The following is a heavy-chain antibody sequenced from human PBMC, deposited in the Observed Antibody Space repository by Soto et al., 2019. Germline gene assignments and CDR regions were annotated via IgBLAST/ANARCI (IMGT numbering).Heavy chain of an antibody. CDR1: GASITYGGYS. CDR2: INHLETT. D-gene: IGHD1-26*01. CDR3: ARGGGSDSFDY. V-gene: IGHV4-30-2*01. J-gene: IGHJ4*02. Sequence: QLQLHESGSGLVKPSQTLSLTCTVSGASITYGGYSWSWIRQTPGKGLEWIGYINHLETTFYNPSFESRLTLSIDRAMNQFSLHLHSMSAADRAVYFCARGGGSDSFDYWGQGILVTVSS.